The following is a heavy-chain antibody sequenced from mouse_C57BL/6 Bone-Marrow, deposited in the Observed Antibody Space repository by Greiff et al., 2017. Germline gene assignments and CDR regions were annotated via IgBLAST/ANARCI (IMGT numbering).Heavy chain of an antibody. J-gene: IGHJ2*01. D-gene: IGHD2-12*01. Sequence: VQLQQSGPVLVKPGASVKMSCKASGYTFTDYYMNWVEQSHGKSLEWIGVINPYNGGTSYNQKFKGKATLTVDKSSSTAYMELNSLTSEDSAVYYCARGDYSLDYWGQGTTLTVSS. CDR2: INPYNGGT. CDR3: ARGDYSLDY. CDR1: GYTFTDYY. V-gene: IGHV1-19*01.